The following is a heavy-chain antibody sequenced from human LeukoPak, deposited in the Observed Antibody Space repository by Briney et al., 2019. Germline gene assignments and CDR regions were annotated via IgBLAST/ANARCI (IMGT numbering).Heavy chain of an antibody. V-gene: IGHV1-69*05. CDR1: GGTFSSYA. Sequence: ASVKVSCKASGGTFSSYAISWVRQALGQGLEWMGRIIPIFGTANYAQRFQGRVTITTDESTSTAYMELSSLRSEDTAVYYCARDQSPYSSGDYWGQGTLVTVSS. J-gene: IGHJ4*02. CDR2: IIPIFGTA. D-gene: IGHD3-22*01. CDR3: ARDQSPYSSGDY.